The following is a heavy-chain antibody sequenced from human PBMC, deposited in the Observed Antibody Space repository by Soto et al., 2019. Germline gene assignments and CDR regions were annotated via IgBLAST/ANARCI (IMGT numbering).Heavy chain of an antibody. CDR3: AREVRLGVAAAGYFDS. J-gene: IGHJ4*02. D-gene: IGHD6-25*01. CDR1: GFTFSNYP. CDR2: ISYDGNTK. Sequence: QVHLAESGGGVVQPGRSLRLSCAASGFTFSNYPMNWVRQAPGKGLEWVAVISYDGNTKHYADSVKGRCTISRDNPRNTLYLQMNSLIVEDTAVYYCAREVRLGVAAAGYFDSWGQGAQVTVSS. V-gene: IGHV3-30*04.